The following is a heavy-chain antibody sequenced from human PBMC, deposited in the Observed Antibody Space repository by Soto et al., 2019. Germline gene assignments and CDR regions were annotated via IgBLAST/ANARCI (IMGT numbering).Heavy chain of an antibody. J-gene: IGHJ4*02. CDR3: ASQAAVGTRRGACYFDY. V-gene: IGHV4-39*01. CDR1: GDSISSSIYY. D-gene: IGHD6-13*01. CDR2: IYYSGST. Sequence: QLQLQESGPGLVKPSETLSLTCTVSGDSISSSIYYWGWIRQPPGKGLEWIGTIYYSGSTFYNPSLKGRVTISVDTAKNQLSLRLSSVTAADTAVYYCASQAAVGTRRGACYFDYWGQGTLVTVSS.